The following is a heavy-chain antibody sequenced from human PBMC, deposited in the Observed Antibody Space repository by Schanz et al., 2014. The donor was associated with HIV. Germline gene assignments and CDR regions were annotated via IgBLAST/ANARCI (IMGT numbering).Heavy chain of an antibody. V-gene: IGHV3-9*01. J-gene: IGHJ3*02. D-gene: IGHD1-26*01. CDR1: GFTFDDYA. Sequence: EVQLVESGGGLVQPGGSLRLSCAASGFTFDDYAMHWVRQVPGKGLEWVSGISWNSGSIGYADSVKGRFTISRDNAKNSLYLQMNSLRVEDTALYYCAKDMGSGSYETFDIWGQGTMVTVSS. CDR2: ISWNSGSI. CDR3: AKDMGSGSYETFDI.